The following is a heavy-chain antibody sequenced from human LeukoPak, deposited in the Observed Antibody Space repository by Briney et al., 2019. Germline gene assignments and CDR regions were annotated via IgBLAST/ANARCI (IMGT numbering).Heavy chain of an antibody. J-gene: IGHJ6*02. CDR1: GFTFSSYA. V-gene: IGHV3-23*01. Sequence: PGGSLRLSCAASGFTFSSYAMSWVRQAPGKGLEWVSLISDSGDSTHYADSVQGRFTISRDNAKNSLYLQMNSLRAEDTAVYYCARESPQVSGHPMDVWGQGTTVTVSS. CDR3: ARESPQVSGHPMDV. CDR2: ISDSGDST. D-gene: IGHD2-15*01.